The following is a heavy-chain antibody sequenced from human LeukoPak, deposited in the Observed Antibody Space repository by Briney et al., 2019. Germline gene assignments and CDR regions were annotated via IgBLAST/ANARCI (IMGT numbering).Heavy chain of an antibody. CDR1: GYTFTSYD. J-gene: IGHJ6*03. Sequence: AASVKVSCKASGYTFTSYDINWVRQATGQGIEWMGWMNPNSGNTGYAQKFQGRVTMTRNTSTSTVIMELSSLRSEDTAVYYCARVIPDDSSVYYYNYYYYMDVWDKGTTVTVSS. CDR2: MNPNSGNT. D-gene: IGHD3-22*01. V-gene: IGHV1-8*01. CDR3: ARVIPDDSSVYYYNYYYYMDV.